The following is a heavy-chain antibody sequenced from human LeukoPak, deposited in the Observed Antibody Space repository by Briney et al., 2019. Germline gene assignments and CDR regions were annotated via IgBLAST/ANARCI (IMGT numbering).Heavy chain of an antibody. CDR3: ARVNHCYYYMDV. CDR2: IYTSGST. J-gene: IGHJ6*03. CDR1: GGSISSYY. Sequence: PSETLSLTCTVSGGSISSYYWSCIRQPAGKGLEWIGGIYTSGSTNYNPSLKSRVTISVDTSKNQFSLKLSSVTAADTAVFYCARVNHCYYYMDVWGKGTTVTVSS. V-gene: IGHV4-4*07.